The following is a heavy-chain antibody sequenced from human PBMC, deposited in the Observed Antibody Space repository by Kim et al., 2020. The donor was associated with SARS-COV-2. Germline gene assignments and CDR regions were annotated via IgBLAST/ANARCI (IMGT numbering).Heavy chain of an antibody. V-gene: IGHV1-69*01. D-gene: IGHD1-1*01. CDR3: ARGTTGTTYYYYGMDV. Sequence: KFPGRVTITADESTSTAYLELSSLRSEDTAVYYCARGTTGTTYYYYGMDVWGQGTTVTVSS. J-gene: IGHJ6*02.